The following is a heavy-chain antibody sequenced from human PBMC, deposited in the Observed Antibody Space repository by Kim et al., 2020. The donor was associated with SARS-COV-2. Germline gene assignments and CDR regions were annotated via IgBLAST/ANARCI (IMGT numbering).Heavy chain of an antibody. J-gene: IGHJ4*02. CDR2: NT. D-gene: IGHD3-3*02. V-gene: IGHV1-3*01. Sequence: NTRYSRSFKSRITFTRDTSATTVYMDLSSLRPEDTAVYFCARWLSTNFDYWGQGTLVTVSS. CDR3: ARWLSTNFDY.